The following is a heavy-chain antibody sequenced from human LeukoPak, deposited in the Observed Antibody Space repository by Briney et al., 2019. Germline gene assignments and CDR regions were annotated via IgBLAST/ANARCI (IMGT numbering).Heavy chain of an antibody. Sequence: PGGSLRLSCAASGFTFTNAWMSWVRRAPRKGLEWVAQIKTEIDGGPTDYAAPVKGRFTISRDNSKNTLYLQMNSLRAEDTAVYYCARSNYYDSSGYFDYWGQGTLVTVSS. D-gene: IGHD3-22*01. CDR1: GFTFTNAW. CDR3: ARSNYYDSSGYFDY. V-gene: IGHV3-15*01. CDR2: IKTEIDGGPT. J-gene: IGHJ4*02.